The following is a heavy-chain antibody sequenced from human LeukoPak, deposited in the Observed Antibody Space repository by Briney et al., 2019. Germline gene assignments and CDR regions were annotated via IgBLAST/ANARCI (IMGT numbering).Heavy chain of an antibody. CDR1: GFTFSSYS. V-gene: IGHV3-48*01. CDR2: ISSSSTI. Sequence: PGGSLRLSCAASGFTFSSYSMNWVRQAPGKGLEWVSYISSSSTIYYADSVKGRFTISRDNAKNSLYLQMNSLRAEDTAVYYCARDRVGYSYGYAFDYWGQGTLVTVSS. D-gene: IGHD5-18*01. J-gene: IGHJ4*02. CDR3: ARDRVGYSYGYAFDY.